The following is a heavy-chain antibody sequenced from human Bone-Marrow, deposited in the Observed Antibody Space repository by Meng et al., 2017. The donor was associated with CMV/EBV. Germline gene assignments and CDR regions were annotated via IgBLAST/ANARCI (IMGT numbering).Heavy chain of an antibody. J-gene: IGHJ6*02. CDR2: IQDDGREA. D-gene: IGHD3-10*01. CDR1: GFIFSRYW. Sequence: WGTLTLSCAASGFIFSRYWMSWIRQPPGKGLEWLGEIQDDGREAYHVDSVRGRFTIFRDNTKNSRYLQMNSLRAEDTAVYYCDITMARGPISFFYFGMDVWGPGTTVTVPS. V-gene: IGHV3-7*01. CDR3: DITMARGPISFFYFGMDV.